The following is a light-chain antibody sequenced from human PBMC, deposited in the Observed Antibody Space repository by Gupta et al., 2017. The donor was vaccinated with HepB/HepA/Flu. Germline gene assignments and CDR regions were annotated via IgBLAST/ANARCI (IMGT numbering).Light chain of an antibody. CDR2: SAS. CDR3: QQFHSSPIT. J-gene: IGKJ5*01. V-gene: IGKV3-20*01. CDR1: QSVSGNS. Sequence: EIVLTQSPGTLCLSPGERATLSCRASQSVSGNSIAWYLHKPGQSPRLLIYSASSGATGIPDRFSGSGSGTDFTLTISRLEPEDFAVYYCQQFHSSPITFGQGTRLEI.